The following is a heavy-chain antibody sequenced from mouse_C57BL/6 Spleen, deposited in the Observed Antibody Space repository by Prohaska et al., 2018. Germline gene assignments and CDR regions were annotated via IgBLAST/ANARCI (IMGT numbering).Heavy chain of an antibody. V-gene: IGHV1-81*01. CDR1: GSTFTNYG. CDR3: ARGAVYDYDPYYFDY. J-gene: IGHJ2*01. CDR2: IYPRSGNT. Sequence: GAELARPVASVKLSCKASGSTFTNYGISWVKQRTGQGLEWIGEIYPRSGNTYYNEKFKGKATLTADKSSSTAYMELRSLTSEDSAVYFCARGAVYDYDPYYFDYWGQGTTLTVSS. D-gene: IGHD2-4*01.